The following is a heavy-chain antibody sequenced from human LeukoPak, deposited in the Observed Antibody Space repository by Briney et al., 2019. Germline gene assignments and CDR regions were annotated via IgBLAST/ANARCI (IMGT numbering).Heavy chain of an antibody. CDR1: GFTFSSYA. V-gene: IGHV3-30*04. CDR3: ASKEDYYDSSGYYPDILDV. J-gene: IGHJ6*04. Sequence: GGSLRLSCAASGFTFSSYAMHWVRQAPGKGLEWVAVISYDGSNKYYADSVKGRFTISRDNAKNSLYLQMNSLRAEDTAVYYCASKEDYYDSSGYYPDILDVWGKGTTVTVSS. CDR2: ISYDGSNK. D-gene: IGHD3-22*01.